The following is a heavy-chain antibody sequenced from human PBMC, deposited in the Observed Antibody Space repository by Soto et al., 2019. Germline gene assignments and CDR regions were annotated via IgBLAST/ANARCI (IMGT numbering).Heavy chain of an antibody. V-gene: IGHV3-33*01. Sequence: GGSLRLSCAASGFTFSSYGMHWVRQAPGKGLEWVAVIWYDGSNKYYADSVKGRLTIPRDNSKNTLYLQMNSLRAEDTAVYYCAREGAAGTLGAFDIWGQGTMVT. D-gene: IGHD6-13*01. J-gene: IGHJ3*02. CDR3: AREGAAGTLGAFDI. CDR2: IWYDGSNK. CDR1: GFTFSSYG.